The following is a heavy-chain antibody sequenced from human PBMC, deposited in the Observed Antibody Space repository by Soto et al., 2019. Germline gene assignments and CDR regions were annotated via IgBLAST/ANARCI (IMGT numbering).Heavy chain of an antibody. V-gene: IGHV2-5*01. D-gene: IGHD6-19*01. CDR2: IYWNDDK. J-gene: IGHJ5*02. Sequence: ASGPTLVNPTQTLTLTCIFSGFSLRTSGVGVGWIRQPPGKALEWLGFIYWNDDKRYSPSLKSRLTITKDTSKNQVVLTMKNMDPVDTATYYCAKSGSIGWYGWFDPWGQGTLVTVSS. CDR3: AKSGSIGWYGWFDP. CDR1: GFSLRTSGVG.